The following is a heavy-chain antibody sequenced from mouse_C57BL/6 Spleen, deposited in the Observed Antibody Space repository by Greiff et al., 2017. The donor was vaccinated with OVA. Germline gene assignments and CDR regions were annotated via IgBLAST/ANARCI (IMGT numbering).Heavy chain of an antibody. CDR3: ARDYYGSYWYFDV. CDR2: ISSGGSYT. Sequence: DVQLQESGGDLVKPGGSLKLSCAASGFTFSSYGMSWVRQTPDKRLEWVATISSGGSYTYYPDSVKGRFTISRDNAKNTLYLQMSSLKAEDTAMYYCARDYYGSYWYFDVWGTGTTVTVSS. V-gene: IGHV5-6*01. D-gene: IGHD1-1*01. CDR1: GFTFSSYG. J-gene: IGHJ1*03.